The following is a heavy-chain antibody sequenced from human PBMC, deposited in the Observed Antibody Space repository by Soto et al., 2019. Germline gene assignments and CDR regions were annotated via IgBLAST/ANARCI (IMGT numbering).Heavy chain of an antibody. CDR1: GGSISSYY. CDR3: ARGRRSSGWYGRLFDY. Sequence: SETLSLTCTVSGGSISSYYWSWIRQPPGKGLEWIGYIYYSGSTNYNPSLKSRVTISIDTSENQFSLKLSSVTAADTAVYYCARGRRSSGWYGRLFDYWGQGTLVTVSS. V-gene: IGHV4-59*12. J-gene: IGHJ4*02. CDR2: IYYSGST. D-gene: IGHD6-19*01.